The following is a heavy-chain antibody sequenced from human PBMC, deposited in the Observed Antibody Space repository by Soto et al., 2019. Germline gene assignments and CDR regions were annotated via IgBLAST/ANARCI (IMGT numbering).Heavy chain of an antibody. CDR2: IYYSGST. V-gene: IGHV4-59*08. D-gene: IGHD3-10*01. CDR3: ARLLWSHSKRYDP. J-gene: IGHJ5*02. CDR1: DGSISSYY. Sequence: WKTLSLTCTVSDGSISSYYGTWIRQSLGKGLEWIGYIYYSGSTNYNPSLKSRVTISVDTSKNQFSLKLSSVTAADTAVYYCARLLWSHSKRYDPSGQGTLVIVSS.